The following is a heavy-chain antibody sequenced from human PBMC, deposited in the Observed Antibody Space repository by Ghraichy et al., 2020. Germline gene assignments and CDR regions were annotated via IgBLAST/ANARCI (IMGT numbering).Heavy chain of an antibody. J-gene: IGHJ3*02. V-gene: IGHV3-21*01. CDR1: GFTFSSYS. Sequence: GGSLRLSCAASGFTFSSYSMNWVRQAPGKGLEWVSSISSSSSYIYYADSVKGRFTISRDNAKNSLYLQMNSLRAEDTAVYYCARAGSHYYDSSGYYSDAFDIWGQGTMVTVSS. CDR2: ISSSSSYI. CDR3: ARAGSHYYDSSGYYSDAFDI. D-gene: IGHD3-22*01.